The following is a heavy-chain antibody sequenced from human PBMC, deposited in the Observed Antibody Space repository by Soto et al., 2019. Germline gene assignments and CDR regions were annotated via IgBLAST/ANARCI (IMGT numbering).Heavy chain of an antibody. J-gene: IGHJ5*02. CDR1: GFTFSSYG. CDR3: ARDGKSPRFDP. CDR2: IWYDGSNK. Sequence: QVQLVESGGGVVQPGRSLRLSCAASGFTFSSYGMHWVRQAPGKGLEWVAVIWYDGSNKYYADSVKGRFTISRDNSKNTLNLQMNSLRAEDTAVYYCARDGKSPRFDPWGQGTLVTVSS. V-gene: IGHV3-33*01.